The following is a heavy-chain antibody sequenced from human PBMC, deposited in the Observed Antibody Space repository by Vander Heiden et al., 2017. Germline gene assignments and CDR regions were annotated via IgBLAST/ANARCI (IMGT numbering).Heavy chain of an antibody. CDR1: VDTIGRCC. D-gene: IGHD6-19*01. Sequence: QVQLQESGPGLVKPSETLSLICVHAVDTIGRCCWSWIRQPPGKGLEWIGYIYVSGSTGYNPSLKSRVTISVDTSENQFSLSLNSVTAADTAVYYCARRQEVDGLHRAFDFWGQGTMVTVSS. V-gene: IGHV4-59*08. J-gene: IGHJ3*01. CDR3: ARRQEVDGLHRAFDF. CDR2: IYVSGST.